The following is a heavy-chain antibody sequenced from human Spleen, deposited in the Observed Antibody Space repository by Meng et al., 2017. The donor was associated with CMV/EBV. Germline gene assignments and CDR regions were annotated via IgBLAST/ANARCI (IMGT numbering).Heavy chain of an antibody. J-gene: IGHJ5*02. CDR2: MNPNSGQA. CDR3: ARTQSYYGSGTYNGFDP. V-gene: IGHV1-8*01. Sequence: YRYTSYGFDWVRQATGQGLGWMGWMNPNSGQAGYAKKFQGRVSFTRNTSMRTAYMELSSLRSEDTAVYFCARTQSYYGSGTYNGFDPWGQGTLVTVSS. D-gene: IGHD3-10*01. CDR1: YRYTSYG.